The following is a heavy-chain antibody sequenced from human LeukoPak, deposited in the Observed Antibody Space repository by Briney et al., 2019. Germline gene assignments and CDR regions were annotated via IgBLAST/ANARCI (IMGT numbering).Heavy chain of an antibody. D-gene: IGHD3-16*01. Sequence: GGSLRLSCAASGFTFNIYTMNWVRQAPGRGLEWVSSISISSDYIYYADSLMGRFTISRDNAENSLYLQMNSLRPEDTAVYHCVKDFVGVEEFWGQGTLVTVSS. J-gene: IGHJ4*02. CDR2: ISISSDYI. CDR1: GFTFNIYT. V-gene: IGHV3-21*01. CDR3: VKDFVGVEEF.